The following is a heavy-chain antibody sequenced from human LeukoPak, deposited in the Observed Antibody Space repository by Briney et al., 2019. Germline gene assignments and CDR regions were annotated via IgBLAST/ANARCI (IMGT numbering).Heavy chain of an antibody. CDR2: INHSGST. D-gene: IGHD3-22*01. Sequence: NPSETLSLTCAVYGGSFSGYYWSWIRQPPGKGPEWIGEINHSGSTNYNPSLKSRVTISVDTSKNQFSLKLSSVTAADTAVYYCARRTKRVIHYWGQGTLVTVSS. V-gene: IGHV4-34*01. J-gene: IGHJ4*02. CDR3: ARRTKRVIHY. CDR1: GGSFSGYY.